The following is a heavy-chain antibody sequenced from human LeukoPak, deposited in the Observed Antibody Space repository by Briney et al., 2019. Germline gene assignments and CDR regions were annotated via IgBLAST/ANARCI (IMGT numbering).Heavy chain of an antibody. CDR1: GYTFTSYG. CDR3: ARGITMVRGVYYFDY. Sequence: ASVKVSCKASGYTFTSYGISWVRQAPGQGPEWMGWISAYNGNTNYAQKLQGRVTMTTDTSTSTAYMELRSLRSDDTAVYYCARGITMVRGVYYFDYWGQGTLVTVSS. D-gene: IGHD3-10*01. V-gene: IGHV1-18*01. J-gene: IGHJ4*02. CDR2: ISAYNGNT.